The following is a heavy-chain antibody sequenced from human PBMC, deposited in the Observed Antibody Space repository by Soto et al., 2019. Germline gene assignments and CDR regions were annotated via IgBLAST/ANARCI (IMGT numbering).Heavy chain of an antibody. CDR2: INPNSGST. CDR1: GYTFTGYY. V-gene: IGHV1-2*02. CDR3: ASGYSYGYYYFDY. J-gene: IGHJ4*02. D-gene: IGHD5-18*01. Sequence: ASVKVSCKASGYTFTGYYIHWVRQDPGQGLEWMGWINPNSGSTNYAQKFQGRVTMTGDKSMSTAYIELSSLRSEDTAVYYCASGYSYGYYYFDYWGQGTLVTVSS.